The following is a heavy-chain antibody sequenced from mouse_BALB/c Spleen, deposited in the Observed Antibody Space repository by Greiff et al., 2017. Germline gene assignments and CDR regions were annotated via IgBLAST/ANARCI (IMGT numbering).Heavy chain of an antibody. D-gene: IGHD2-10*02. CDR2: ISSGSSTI. CDR1: GFTFSSFG. V-gene: IGHV5-17*02. Sequence: VQLKESGGGLVQPGGSRKLSCAASGFTFSSFGMHWVRQAPEKGLAWVAYISSGSSTIYYADTVKGRFTISRDNPKNTLFLQMTSLRSEDTAMYYCARGGYGNYVSYAMDYGGQGTSVTVSS. CDR3: ARGGYGNYVSYAMDY. J-gene: IGHJ4*01.